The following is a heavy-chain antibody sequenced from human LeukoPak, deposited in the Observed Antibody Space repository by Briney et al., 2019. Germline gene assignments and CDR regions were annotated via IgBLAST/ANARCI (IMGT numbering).Heavy chain of an antibody. D-gene: IGHD1-26*01. CDR2: IYPGGST. CDR1: GLNVRTNY. Sequence: PGGSLRLSCAASGLNVRTNYMSWVRQAPGKGLEWVSTIYPGGSTYYADSMKGRFTISRDNSRNTLYLQIHSLAAEDTAIYYCAKDAQWEMKDSWGQGALVTVSS. CDR3: AKDAQWEMKDS. V-gene: IGHV3-53*01. J-gene: IGHJ4*02.